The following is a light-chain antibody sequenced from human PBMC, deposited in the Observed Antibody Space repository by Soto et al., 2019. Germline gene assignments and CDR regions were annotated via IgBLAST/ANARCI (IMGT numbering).Light chain of an antibody. V-gene: IGLV2-14*01. J-gene: IGLJ1*01. Sequence: SALPQRASVSGSPRQPITISCTGTSSDAGLYDYVSGYQQHPGKAPQLMIYAVSNRPSGVSNRFSASKSGNTASLFISGLQAEDEADYLCTSYTCDSADVFGYRTKETV. CDR2: AVS. CDR3: TSYTCDSADV. CDR1: SSDAGLYDY.